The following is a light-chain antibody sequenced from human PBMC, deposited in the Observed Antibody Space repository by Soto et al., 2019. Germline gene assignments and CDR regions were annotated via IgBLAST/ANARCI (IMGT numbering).Light chain of an antibody. CDR1: QGINNY. J-gene: IGKJ4*01. V-gene: IGKV1-9*01. CDR3: QQLKSYPLT. Sequence: DIQLTQSPSFLSASVGARVTITCRASQGINNYLAWYQQKPGKAPNFLIYAPSTLQSGVPSRFSGSGSGTEFTLTISSLHPEDFATYHCQQLKSYPLTFGGGTKVEIK. CDR2: APS.